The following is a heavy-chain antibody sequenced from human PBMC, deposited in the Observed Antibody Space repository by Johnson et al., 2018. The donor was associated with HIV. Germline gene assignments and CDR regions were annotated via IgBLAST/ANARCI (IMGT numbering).Heavy chain of an antibody. Sequence: QVQLVESGGGVVQPGRSLRLSCAAPGFTLSRYAMHWVRQAPGKGLEWLAVISSDESKKYYAASVKGRLTIPSDNAKNSLYLQMNSLRDEDTAMYYCARVWYVYGSGSLIDAFDMWGQGTMVTVSS. V-gene: IGHV3-30*04. D-gene: IGHD3-10*01. CDR3: ARVWYVYGSGSLIDAFDM. CDR1: GFTLSRYA. J-gene: IGHJ3*02. CDR2: ISSDESKK.